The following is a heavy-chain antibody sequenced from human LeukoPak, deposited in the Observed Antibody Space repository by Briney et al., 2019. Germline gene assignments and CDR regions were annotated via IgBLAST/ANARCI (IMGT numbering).Heavy chain of an antibody. CDR2: ISYDGSNK. V-gene: IGHV3-30-3*01. CDR3: AREIFNGFDI. J-gene: IGHJ3*02. CDR1: GFTFRSYA. Sequence: GRSLRLSCAGSGFTFRSYAMHWVRQAPGKGLEWVAVISYDGSNKDYADSVKGRFTISRDNSKNTLFLQMNSLRAEDTAVYYCAREIFNGFDIWGQGTMVTVS.